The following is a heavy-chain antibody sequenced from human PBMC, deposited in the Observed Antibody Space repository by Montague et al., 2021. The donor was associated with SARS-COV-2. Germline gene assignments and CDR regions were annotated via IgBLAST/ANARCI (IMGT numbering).Heavy chain of an antibody. CDR2: IYYSGST. V-gene: IGHV4-31*03. J-gene: IGHJ2*01. CDR1: GGSISSGGYY. D-gene: IGHD3-3*01. Sequence: TLSLTCTVSGGSISSGGYYWSWIRQHPGKGLEWIGYIYYSGSTYYNPSLKSRVTISVDTSKNQFSLKLNSVTAADTAVYYCARSAAPSIAIFGVSNTYCHFDLWGRGTLVTVSS. CDR3: ARSAAPSIAIFGVSNTYCHFDL.